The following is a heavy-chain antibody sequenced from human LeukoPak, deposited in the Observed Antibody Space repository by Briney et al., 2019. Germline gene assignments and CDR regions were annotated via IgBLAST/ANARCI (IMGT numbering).Heavy chain of an antibody. J-gene: IGHJ5*02. V-gene: IGHV1-18*01. CDR2: ISAYNGNT. D-gene: IGHD3-3*01. CDR1: GYTFTSYG. CDR3: AREQVNIRFLEWLGHNWFDP. Sequence: ASVKVSCKASGYTFTSYGISWVRQAPGQGLEWMGWISAYNGNTNYAQKLQGRVTITTDTSTSTAYVELRSLRSDDTAVYYCAREQVNIRFLEWLGHNWFDPWGQGTLVTVSS.